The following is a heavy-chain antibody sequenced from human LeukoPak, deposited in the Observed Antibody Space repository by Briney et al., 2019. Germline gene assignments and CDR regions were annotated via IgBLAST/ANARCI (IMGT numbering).Heavy chain of an antibody. J-gene: IGHJ4*02. CDR1: GGTFSSYA. V-gene: IGHV1-69*04. CDR2: IIPIFGIA. Sequence: ASVKVSCKASGGTFSSYAISWVRQAPGQGLEWMGRIIPIFGIANYAQKFQGRVTITADKSTSTAYMELSSLRSEDTAVYHCARDQLPQLGGLRYFDYWGQGTLVTVSS. CDR3: ARDQLPQLGGLRYFDY. D-gene: IGHD2-2*01.